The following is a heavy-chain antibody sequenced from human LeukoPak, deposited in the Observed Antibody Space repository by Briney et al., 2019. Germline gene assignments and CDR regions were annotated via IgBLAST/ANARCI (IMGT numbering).Heavy chain of an antibody. D-gene: IGHD2-21*02. Sequence: GGSLRLSCAASGFTFSSYWMHWVRQAPGKGLVWVSRINSDGSSTSYADSVKSRFTISRDNAKNTLYLQMNSLRAEDTAVYYCARDVIAYCGGDCSPDDAFDIWGQGTMVTVSS. CDR2: INSDGSST. J-gene: IGHJ3*02. CDR3: ARDVIAYCGGDCSPDDAFDI. CDR1: GFTFSSYW. V-gene: IGHV3-74*01.